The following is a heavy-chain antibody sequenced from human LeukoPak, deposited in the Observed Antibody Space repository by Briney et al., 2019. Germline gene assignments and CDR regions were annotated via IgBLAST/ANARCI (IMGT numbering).Heavy chain of an antibody. D-gene: IGHD6-19*01. Sequence: SGGSLRLSCAASGFTFRSYWMSWVRQAPGKGLEWVATINQDVSQIKYVDSVKGRFTISRDNAKNSLYLQMNSLRAEDTAVYYCAKDRLSGWYLTPFDYWGQGTLVTVSS. J-gene: IGHJ4*02. CDR2: INQDVSQI. CDR1: GFTFRSYW. CDR3: AKDRLSGWYLTPFDY. V-gene: IGHV3-7*01.